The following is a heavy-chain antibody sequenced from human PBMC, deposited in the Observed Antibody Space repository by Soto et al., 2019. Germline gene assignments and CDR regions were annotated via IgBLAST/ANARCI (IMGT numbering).Heavy chain of an antibody. D-gene: IGHD2-8*01. CDR2: ISTYNGNT. V-gene: IGHV1-18*01. J-gene: IGHJ5*02. CDR3: ARDEYNNGRNWLNP. Sequence: GASVKVSCKASGYSFSNSGFSWMRQAPGQGLGWMGWISTYNGNTNYAQKFQGRLSMTRDTSTTTAFMELTTLRSDDTAVYYCARDEYNNGRNWLNPWGQGTLVTVSS. CDR1: GYSFSNSG.